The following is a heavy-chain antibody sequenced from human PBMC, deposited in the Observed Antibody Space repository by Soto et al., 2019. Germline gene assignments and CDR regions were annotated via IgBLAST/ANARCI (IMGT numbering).Heavy chain of an antibody. CDR3: ASSGRLGYNLWDYFAH. CDR2: FNPSDGST. V-gene: IGHV1-46*01. J-gene: IGHJ4*02. Sequence: QVQLVQSGAEVRKPGASVKVSCKASGYTFTPHHMHWVRQAPGQGPEWMGIFNPSDGSTNYAQKFQGRITMTRDTSTSTVYMELSSLRSEDTAVYYCASSGRLGYNLWDYFAHWGQGTLVTVSS. D-gene: IGHD5-12*01. CDR1: GYTFTPHH.